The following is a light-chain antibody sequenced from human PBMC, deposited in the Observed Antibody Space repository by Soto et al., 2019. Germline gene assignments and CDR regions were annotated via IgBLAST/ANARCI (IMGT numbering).Light chain of an antibody. Sequence: DIQMTQSPSSLSASVGDRVTITCQASQDISNYLNWYQQKPGKAPKLLISRASNLEGGVPSRFSGSGSGTDFAFTISSLQPEDIATYYCQHYDSLPSLTFGGGTKLDIK. CDR3: QHYDSLPSLT. J-gene: IGKJ4*01. V-gene: IGKV1-33*01. CDR2: RAS. CDR1: QDISNY.